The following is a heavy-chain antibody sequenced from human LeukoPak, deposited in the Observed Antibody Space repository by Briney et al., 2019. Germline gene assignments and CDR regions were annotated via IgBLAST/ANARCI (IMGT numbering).Heavy chain of an antibody. V-gene: IGHV3-74*01. CDR1: GFTFSSYW. Sequence: GGSLRLSCAASGFTFSSYWMRWVRQAPGKGLVWVSRINSDGSSTSYADSVKGRFTISRDNAKNTLYLQLNSLGAEDTAVYYCATRYCTIPACRASSYHCMDNWGKGTPVNISS. CDR3: ATRYCTIPACRASSYHCMDN. CDR2: INSDGSST. J-gene: IGHJ6*03. D-gene: IGHD2-8*01.